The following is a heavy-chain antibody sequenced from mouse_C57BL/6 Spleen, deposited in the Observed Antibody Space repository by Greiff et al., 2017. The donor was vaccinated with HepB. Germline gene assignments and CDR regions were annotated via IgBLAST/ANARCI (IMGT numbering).Heavy chain of an antibody. D-gene: IGHD3-2*02. Sequence: EVQLQQSGAELVRPGASVKLSCTASGFNIKDYYMHWVKQRPEQGLEWIGRIDPEDGDTEYAPKFQGKATMTADTSSNTAYLQLSSLTSEDIAVYYCTTRAAQATSPFDYWGQGTTLTVSS. CDR1: GFNIKDYY. V-gene: IGHV14-1*01. CDR3: TTRAAQATSPFDY. J-gene: IGHJ2*01. CDR2: IDPEDGDT.